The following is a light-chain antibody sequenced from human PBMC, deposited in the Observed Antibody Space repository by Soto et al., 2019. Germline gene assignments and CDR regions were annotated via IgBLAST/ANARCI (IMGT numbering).Light chain of an antibody. CDR3: QQYKHWRT. Sequence: VVMTQSPVTLSVSPGERVTLSCRASQSVDRALAWYQQKPGKGLRLLIYAASTRARGVPERFSGSGSGTEFTLTIGSLQSDVFAVYYCQQYKHWRTFGQGAKVEIK. CDR1: QSVDRA. V-gene: IGKV3-15*01. CDR2: AAS. J-gene: IGKJ1*01.